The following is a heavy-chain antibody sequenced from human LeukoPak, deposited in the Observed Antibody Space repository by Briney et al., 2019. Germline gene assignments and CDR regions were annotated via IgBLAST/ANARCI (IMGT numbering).Heavy chain of an antibody. CDR2: IKQDGSEK. D-gene: IGHD1-14*01. CDR3: ARDTGYGMDV. V-gene: IGHV3-7*03. Sequence: GGSLRLSCAASGFTFSSYWMNWVRQAPGKGLEWVASIKQDGSEKYYADSVKARFTVSRDNAKNSLYLQMNSLRAEDTAVYYCARDTGYGMDVWGKGTTVTVSS. CDR1: GFTFSSYW. J-gene: IGHJ6*04.